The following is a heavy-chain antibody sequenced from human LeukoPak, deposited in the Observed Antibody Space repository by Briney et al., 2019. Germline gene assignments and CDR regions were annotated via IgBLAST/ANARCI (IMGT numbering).Heavy chain of an antibody. Sequence: SETLSLTCTVSGGSISTGGYYWSWIRQPPGKGLEWIGSIYHSGSTYYNPSLKSRVTISVDTSKNQFSLKLSSVTAADTAVYYCARTADDFWSGWRYYYMDVWGKGTTVTVSS. CDR2: IYHSGST. CDR1: GGSISTGGYY. J-gene: IGHJ6*03. V-gene: IGHV4-39*07. D-gene: IGHD3-3*01. CDR3: ARTADDFWSGWRYYYMDV.